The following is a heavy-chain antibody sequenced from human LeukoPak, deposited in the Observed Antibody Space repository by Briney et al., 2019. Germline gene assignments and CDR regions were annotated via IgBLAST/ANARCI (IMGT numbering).Heavy chain of an antibody. D-gene: IGHD3-10*01. CDR3: AKMEEYYGSGNFDY. V-gene: IGHV3-30*02. CDR2: IRYDGSNK. Sequence: PGGSLRLSCAASGFTFSSYGMHWVRQAPGKGLEWVAFIRYDGSNKYYADSVKGRFTISRDNSKNTLYLQMNSLRAEDTAVYYCAKMEEYYGSGNFDYWGQGTLVTVSS. J-gene: IGHJ4*02. CDR1: GFTFSSYG.